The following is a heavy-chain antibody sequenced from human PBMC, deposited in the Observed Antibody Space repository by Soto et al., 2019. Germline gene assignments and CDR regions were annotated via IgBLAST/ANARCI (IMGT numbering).Heavy chain of an antibody. Sequence: GGSLRLSCAASGFTFSDYYMSWIRQAPGKGLEWVSYISSSGSTIYYADSVKGRFTISRDNAKNSLYLQMNSLRAEDTAVYYCARDPYSSSESYHYYGMDVWGQGTTVTVSS. CDR2: ISSSGSTI. D-gene: IGHD6-13*01. CDR1: GFTFSDYY. V-gene: IGHV3-11*01. CDR3: ARDPYSSSESYHYYGMDV. J-gene: IGHJ6*02.